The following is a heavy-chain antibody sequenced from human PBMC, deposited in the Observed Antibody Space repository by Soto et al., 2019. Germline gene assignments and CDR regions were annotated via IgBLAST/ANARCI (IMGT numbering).Heavy chain of an antibody. CDR3: ARDTGYDHDAFDI. J-gene: IGHJ3*02. CDR1: GYSFITSYH. V-gene: IGHV1-46*01. D-gene: IGHD5-12*01. CDR2: INPTGSMT. Sequence: ASVKVSCKASGYSFITSYHMHWVRQAPGQGLEWMGIINPTGSMTRYSQKFQGRLTMTRDTSTATDYMELSNLTSEDTAVYFCARDTGYDHDAFDIWGQGTRVTVSS.